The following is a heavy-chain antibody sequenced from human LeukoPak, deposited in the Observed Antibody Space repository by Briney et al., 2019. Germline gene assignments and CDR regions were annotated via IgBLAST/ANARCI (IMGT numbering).Heavy chain of an antibody. CDR2: IYTSGST. V-gene: IGHV4-4*07. D-gene: IGHD3-3*01. CDR1: GGSISSYY. CDR3: ARVLRLGINYYFDH. J-gene: IGHJ4*02. Sequence: SETLSLTCTVSGGSISSYYWSWIRQPAGKGLEWIGRIYTSGSTNYNPSLKSRVTMSVDTSKNQFSLKLSSVTAADTAVYYCARVLRLGINYYFDHWGQGTLVTVSS.